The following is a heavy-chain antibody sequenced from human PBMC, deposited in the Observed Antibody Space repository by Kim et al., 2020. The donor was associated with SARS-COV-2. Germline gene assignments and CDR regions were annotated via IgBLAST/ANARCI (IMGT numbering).Heavy chain of an antibody. J-gene: IGHJ4*02. Sequence: GGSLRLSCAASGFTFSSYGMHWVRQAPGKGLEWVAVISYDGSNKYYADSVKGRFTISRDNSKNTLYLQMNSLRAEDTAVYYCAKVGLRYCSSTSCYTVDYFDYWGQGTLVTVSS. CDR3: AKVGLRYCSSTSCYTVDYFDY. CDR1: GFTFSSYG. CDR2: ISYDGSNK. D-gene: IGHD2-2*02. V-gene: IGHV3-30*18.